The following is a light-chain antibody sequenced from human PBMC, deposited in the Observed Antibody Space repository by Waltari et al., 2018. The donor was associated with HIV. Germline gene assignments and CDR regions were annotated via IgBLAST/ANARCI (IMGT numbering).Light chain of an antibody. CDR2: EDS. CDR3: YSTDSSGYPL. Sequence: SSELTQPPSVSVSPGQAARITCSGDALPNKYAYWYQQKSGQAPVLVIYEDSERPSGIPGRFSGSSSGTMATLTISGAQVEDEADYYCYSTDSSGYPLFGGGTKLTVL. CDR1: ALPNKY. J-gene: IGLJ2*01. V-gene: IGLV3-10*01.